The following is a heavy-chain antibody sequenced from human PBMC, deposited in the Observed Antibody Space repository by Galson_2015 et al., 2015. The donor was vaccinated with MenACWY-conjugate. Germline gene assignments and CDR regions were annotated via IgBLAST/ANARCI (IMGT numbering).Heavy chain of an antibody. J-gene: IGHJ4*02. V-gene: IGHV4-59*08. CDR1: GDSISGHH. CDR2: IRETGSL. D-gene: IGHD7-27*01. Sequence: ETLSLTCTVSGDSISGHHWSWFRQPPGKGLEWIAYIRETGSLKDNPSLKSRVTMSADKSNNQFSLRLISVTAADTAVYYCARLPTWGSSFGYFDYWGRGSLVAVSS. CDR3: ARLPTWGSSFGYFDY.